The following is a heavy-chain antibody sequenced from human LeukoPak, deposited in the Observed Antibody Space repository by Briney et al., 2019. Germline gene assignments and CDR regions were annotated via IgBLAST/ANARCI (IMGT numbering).Heavy chain of an antibody. CDR2: ISAYNGNT. V-gene: IGHV1-18*01. D-gene: IGHD4-17*01. Sequence: ASVKVSCKASGYTFTSYGISWVRQAPGQGLEWMGWISAYNGNTNYAQKLQGRVTMTTDTSTSTAYMELRSLRSDDTAVYYCARGFDYGDYALVLSNWFDPWGQGTLVTVSS. CDR3: ARGFDYGDYALVLSNWFDP. J-gene: IGHJ5*02. CDR1: GYTFTSYG.